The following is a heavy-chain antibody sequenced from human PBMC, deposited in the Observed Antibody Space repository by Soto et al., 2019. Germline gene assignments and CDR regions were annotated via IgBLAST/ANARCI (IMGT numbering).Heavy chain of an antibody. J-gene: IGHJ5*02. CDR3: AKENIGGDYGSEDNWFDP. V-gene: IGHV3-30*18. Sequence: GGFLRLSCAASGFTFSSYGMHWVRQAPGKGLEWVAVISYDGSNKYYAYSVKGRFTISRDNYNNTLYLQMNSLRAEDTAVYYCAKENIGGDYGSEDNWFDPWGQGTLVTVSS. CDR2: ISYDGSNK. CDR1: GFTFSSYG. D-gene: IGHD3-10*01.